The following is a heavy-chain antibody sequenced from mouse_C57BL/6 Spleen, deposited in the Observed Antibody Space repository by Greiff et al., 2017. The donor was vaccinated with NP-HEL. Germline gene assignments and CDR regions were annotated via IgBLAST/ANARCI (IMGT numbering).Heavy chain of an antibody. CDR1: GYTFTDYY. J-gene: IGHJ2*01. CDR3: ARSPGVFDY. CDR2: INPNNGGT. V-gene: IGHV1-26*01. Sequence: VQLQQSGPELVKPGASVKISCKASGYTFTDYYMNWVKQSHGKSLEWIGDINPNNGGTSYNQKFKGKATLTVDKSSSTAYMELRSLTSEDSAVYYCARSPGVFDYWGQGTTLTVSS.